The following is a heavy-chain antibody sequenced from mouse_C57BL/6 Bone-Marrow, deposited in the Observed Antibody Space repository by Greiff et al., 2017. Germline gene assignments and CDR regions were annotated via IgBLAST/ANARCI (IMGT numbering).Heavy chain of an antibody. J-gene: IGHJ2*01. CDR3: TRDGGLDY. CDR2: IDPETGGT. V-gene: IGHV1-15*01. Sequence: VKLMESGAELVRPGASVTLSCKASGYTFTDYEMHWVKQTPVHGLEWIGAIDPETGGTAYNQKFKGKAILTADKSSSTAYMELRSLTSEDSAVYYCTRDGGLDYWGQGTTLTVSS. CDR1: GYTFTDYE. D-gene: IGHD1-2*01.